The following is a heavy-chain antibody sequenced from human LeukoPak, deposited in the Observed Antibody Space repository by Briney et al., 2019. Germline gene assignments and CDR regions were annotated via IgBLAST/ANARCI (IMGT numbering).Heavy chain of an antibody. J-gene: IGHJ4*02. D-gene: IGHD6-13*01. CDR1: GFTFSNYW. Sequence: GGSLRLSCAVSGFTFSNYWMNWVRQAPGKGLEWVANIKQDGSDKYYVDSVKGRFTISRDNAKNSLYLQMNSLRDEDTAVYYCARGGYSSSWLLFDYWGQGTLVTVSS. V-gene: IGHV3-7*01. CDR3: ARGGYSSSWLLFDY. CDR2: IKQDGSDK.